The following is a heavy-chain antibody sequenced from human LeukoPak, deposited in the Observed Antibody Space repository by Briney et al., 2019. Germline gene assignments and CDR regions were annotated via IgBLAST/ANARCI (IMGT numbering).Heavy chain of an antibody. V-gene: IGHV4-59*01. CDR1: GDSISGNY. CDR3: ARGRNLEWFDY. D-gene: IGHD3-3*01. Sequence: PSETLSLTCMVSGDSISGNYWTWIRQPPGKGLEWIGYIYYSGSTNYNASLKSRVTISVDTSKNQFSLKLNSVTAADTAVYYCARGRNLEWFDYWGQGTLVTVSS. J-gene: IGHJ5*01. CDR2: IYYSGST.